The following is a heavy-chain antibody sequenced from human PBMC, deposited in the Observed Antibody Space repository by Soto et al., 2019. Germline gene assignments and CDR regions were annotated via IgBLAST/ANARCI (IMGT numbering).Heavy chain of an antibody. V-gene: IGHV1-18*03. Sequence: VSVNVCFKTSGYRFSSFGMCSVRQAPGQGLQWMGWISTYSGNTNFAQDFRDRLTMTTDTSTNTAYMELRSLRSDDMAVYYCVRVNEGVYYDSSGYYDFWGQGTLVTVSS. D-gene: IGHD3-22*01. J-gene: IGHJ4*02. CDR2: ISTYSGNT. CDR3: VRVNEGVYYDSSGYYDF. CDR1: GYRFSSFG.